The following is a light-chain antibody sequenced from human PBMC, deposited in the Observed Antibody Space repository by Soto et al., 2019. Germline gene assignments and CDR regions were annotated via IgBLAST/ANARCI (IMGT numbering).Light chain of an antibody. V-gene: IGKV3-20*01. J-gene: IGKJ4*01. CDR3: QQYGRSLT. CDR1: QSVSSSY. Sequence: EIVLTQSPGTLSLSPGERATLSCRASQSVSSSYLAWYQQKPGQAPRLLIYGASTRATGIPDRFSASGSGTDFTLTISRLEPEDFGVYYCQQYGRSLTFGGGTKVEIK. CDR2: GAS.